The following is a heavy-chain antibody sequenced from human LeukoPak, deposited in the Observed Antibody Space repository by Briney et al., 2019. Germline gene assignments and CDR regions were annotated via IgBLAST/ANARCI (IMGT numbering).Heavy chain of an antibody. CDR3: ARIPHCGGDCYYFDY. CDR1: GGSLSSGGYY. J-gene: IGHJ4*02. CDR2: IYYSGST. D-gene: IGHD2-21*02. V-gene: IGHV4-31*03. Sequence: PSQTLSLTCTVSGGSLSSGGYYWSWIRQHPGKGLEWIGYIYYSGSTYYNPSLKSRVTISVDTSKNQFSLKLSSVTAADTAVYYCARIPHCGGDCYYFDYWGQGTLVTVSS.